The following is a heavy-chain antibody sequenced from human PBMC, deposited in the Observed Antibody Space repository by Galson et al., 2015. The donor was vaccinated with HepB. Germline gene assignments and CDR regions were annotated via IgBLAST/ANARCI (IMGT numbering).Heavy chain of an antibody. CDR1: GYTFTSYY. Sequence: SGYTFTSYYMHWVRQAPGQGLEWMGIINPSGGSTSYAQKFQGRVTMTRDTSTSTVYMELSSLRSEDTAVYYCARDGYSSSSYHYGMDVWGQGTTVTVSS. D-gene: IGHD6-6*01. V-gene: IGHV1-46*01. CDR2: INPSGGST. CDR3: ARDGYSSSSYHYGMDV. J-gene: IGHJ6*02.